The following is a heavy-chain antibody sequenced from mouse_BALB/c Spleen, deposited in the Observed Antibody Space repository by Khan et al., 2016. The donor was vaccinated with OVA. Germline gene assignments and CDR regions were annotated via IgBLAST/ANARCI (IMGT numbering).Heavy chain of an antibody. CDR3: ARSRYRDIFAY. Sequence: VQLQESGPGLVKPSQSLSLTCTVTGYSITSDYAWNWIRQFPGNKLEWMGYISYSGSTSYNPSLKSRLSITRDTSKNQFFLQLNSVTTEDTATYYCARSRYRDIFAYWGQGTLVTVSA. J-gene: IGHJ3*01. D-gene: IGHD2-14*01. CDR1: GYSITSDYA. V-gene: IGHV3-2*02. CDR2: ISYSGST.